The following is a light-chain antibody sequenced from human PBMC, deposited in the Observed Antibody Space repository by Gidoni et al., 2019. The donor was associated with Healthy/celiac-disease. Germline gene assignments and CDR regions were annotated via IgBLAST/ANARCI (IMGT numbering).Light chain of an antibody. Sequence: EIVLTQSPATLSLSPGERATLSCRASQSVSSYLAWYQQKPGQAPRHLIYDASNRATGIPARFSGSGSGTDFTLTISSLEPEDFAVYYCQQRSNWPPALTFGGGPKVEIK. V-gene: IGKV3-11*01. CDR3: QQRSNWPPALT. J-gene: IGKJ4*01. CDR1: QSVSSY. CDR2: DAS.